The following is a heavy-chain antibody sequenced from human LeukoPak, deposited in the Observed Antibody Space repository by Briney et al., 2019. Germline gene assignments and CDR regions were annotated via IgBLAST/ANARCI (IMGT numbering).Heavy chain of an antibody. V-gene: IGHV4-4*07. CDR1: GGSISSYY. D-gene: IGHD6-13*01. Sequence: SETLSLTCTVSGGSISSYYWSWIRQPAGKGLEWIGHIYNSGSTNYNPSLKGRVTMSVATSKNQFSLHLSSVTAADTAVYYCTRSAFLVTAPGLYYFDYWGQGTLVAVSS. J-gene: IGHJ4*02. CDR3: TRSAFLVTAPGLYYFDY. CDR2: IYNSGST.